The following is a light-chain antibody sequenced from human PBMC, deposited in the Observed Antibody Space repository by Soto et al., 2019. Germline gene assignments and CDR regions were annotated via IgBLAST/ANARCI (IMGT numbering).Light chain of an antibody. CDR3: QHYNSYGT. J-gene: IGKJ1*01. CDR2: GAT. CDR1: QTIDSW. Sequence: DIRMTQSPSTLSASVGDRVTITCRASQTIDSWLAWYQQKPGKAPKIMIYGATSLESGVPSRFSASGSGTEFTLTISILQPDDFSTYYCQHYNSYGTFGQGTRVEI. V-gene: IGKV1-5*01.